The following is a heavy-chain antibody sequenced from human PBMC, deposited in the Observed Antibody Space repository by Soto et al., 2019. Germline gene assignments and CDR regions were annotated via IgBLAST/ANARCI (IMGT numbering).Heavy chain of an antibody. Sequence: ASVKFSCKVSGYTLTKLSMHWVRQAPGKGLEWMGGFDPEDGETIYAQKFQGRVTMTEDTSTDTAYMELSSLRSEDTAVYYCATGIVGATTSYFDYWGLGNMVTVSS. J-gene: IGHJ4*02. CDR1: GYTLTKLS. CDR3: ATGIVGATTSYFDY. CDR2: FDPEDGET. V-gene: IGHV1-24*01. D-gene: IGHD1-26*01.